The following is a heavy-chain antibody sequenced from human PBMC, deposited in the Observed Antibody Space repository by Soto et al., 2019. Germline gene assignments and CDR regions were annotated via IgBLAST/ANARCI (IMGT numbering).Heavy chain of an antibody. CDR1: GFTFTTYG. CDR2: ISAYNGNT. Sequence: GASVKVSCKASGFTFTTYGITWVRQAPGQGLEWMGWISAYNGNTNYAQKLQGRVTMTTDTSTSTAYMELRSLRSDDTAVYYCARKDYYDSSGYEVWFDPWGQGTLVTVSS. J-gene: IGHJ5*02. CDR3: ARKDYYDSSGYEVWFDP. D-gene: IGHD3-22*01. V-gene: IGHV1-18*01.